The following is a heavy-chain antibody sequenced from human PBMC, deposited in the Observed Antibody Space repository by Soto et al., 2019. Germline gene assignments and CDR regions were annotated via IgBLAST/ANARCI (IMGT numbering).Heavy chain of an antibody. CDR1: GFTFSSYA. J-gene: IGHJ6*02. D-gene: IGHD3-3*01. CDR2: ISYDGINK. Sequence: QVQLVESGGGVVQPVRSLRLSCAASGFTFSSYAMHWVRQAPGKGLEWVAVISYDGINKYYVDSVKGRFTISRDNSKNTLYLQMNSLRAEDTAVYYCARDEIRFSWAYGMDVWGQGTTVTVSS. V-gene: IGHV3-30-3*01. CDR3: ARDEIRFSWAYGMDV.